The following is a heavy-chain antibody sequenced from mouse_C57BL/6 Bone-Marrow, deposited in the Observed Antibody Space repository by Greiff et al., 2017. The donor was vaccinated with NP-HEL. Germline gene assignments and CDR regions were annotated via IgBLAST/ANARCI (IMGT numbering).Heavy chain of an antibody. J-gene: IGHJ2*01. CDR3: ARCRRQLMLGYFDY. D-gene: IGHD3-2*02. CDR2: IYPGDGDT. V-gene: IGHV1-82*01. Sequence: QVQLQQSGPELVKPGASVKISCKASGYAFSSSWMNWVKQRPGKGLEWIGRIYPGDGDTNYNGKFKGKATLTADKSSSTAYMQLSSLTSEDSAVYFCARCRRQLMLGYFDYWGQGTTLTVSS. CDR1: GYAFSSSW.